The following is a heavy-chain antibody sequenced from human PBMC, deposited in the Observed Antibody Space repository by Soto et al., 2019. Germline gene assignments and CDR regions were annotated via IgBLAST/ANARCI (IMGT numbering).Heavy chain of an antibody. D-gene: IGHD3-3*01. Sequence: PSETLSLTCTVSGGSISSGDYYWSWIRQPPGKGLEWIGYIYYSGSTYYNPSLKSRVTISVDTSKNQFSLKLSSVTAADTAVYYCARVRGYDFWSGYQNWFDPWGQGTLVTVS. CDR2: IYYSGST. CDR1: GGSISSGDYY. CDR3: ARVRGYDFWSGYQNWFDP. J-gene: IGHJ5*02. V-gene: IGHV4-30-4*01.